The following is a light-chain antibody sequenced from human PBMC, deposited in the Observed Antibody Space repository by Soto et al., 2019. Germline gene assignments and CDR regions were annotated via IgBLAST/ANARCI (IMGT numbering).Light chain of an antibody. CDR1: RNDIGAYEF. V-gene: IGLV2-8*01. CDR3: KSYAGSNTYV. Sequence: QSVLTQPPSASGSPGQSVTISCTGTRNDIGAYEFVSWYQHHPGKAPKLIIYEVVQRPSGVPDRFSGSKSGNTASLTVSGLQAADEAEYYCKSYAGSNTYVFGTGTKLTVL. CDR2: EVV. J-gene: IGLJ1*01.